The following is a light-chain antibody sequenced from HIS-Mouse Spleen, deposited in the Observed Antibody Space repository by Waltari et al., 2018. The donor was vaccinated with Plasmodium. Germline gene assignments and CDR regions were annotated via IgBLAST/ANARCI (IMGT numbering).Light chain of an antibody. J-gene: IGLJ3*02. V-gene: IGLV3-10*01. CDR3: YSTDSSGNHRV. Sequence: SYELTQPPSVSVSPGQTARITCSGDALPKKYAYWYQQKSGQAPVLVIYEDSKRPSGIPERFFGSSSGTMATLTISGAQVEDEADYYFYSTDSSGNHRVFGGGTKLTVL. CDR1: ALPKKY. CDR2: EDS.